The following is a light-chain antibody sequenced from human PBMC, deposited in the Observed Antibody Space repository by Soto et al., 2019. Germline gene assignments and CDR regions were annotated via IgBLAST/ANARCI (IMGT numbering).Light chain of an antibody. CDR3: QQYNSYSWT. V-gene: IGKV1-5*03. Sequence: DIQMTQSPSTLSASVGDRVTITCRASQSISSWLAWYQQKPGKAPKLLISQASSLESGVPSRFSGSGSETEFTLTISGLQPDDFASYYCQQYNSYSWTFGQGTMVEVK. CDR2: QAS. CDR1: QSISSW. J-gene: IGKJ1*01.